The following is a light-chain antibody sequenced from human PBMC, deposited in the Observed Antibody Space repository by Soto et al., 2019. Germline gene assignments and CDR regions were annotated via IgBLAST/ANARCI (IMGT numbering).Light chain of an antibody. CDR1: NSDVGGYNY. J-gene: IGLJ3*02. CDR2: RNN. CDR3: TSWDDSLNGPL. Sequence: QSVLTQPASVSGSPGQSITISCTGTNSDVGGYNYVSWYQQFPGAAPKLLIYRNNQRPSGVPDRFSASTFGTAASLAISGLRSEDEAYYYWTSWDDSLNGPLFGGGTKVTVL. V-gene: IGLV1-47*01.